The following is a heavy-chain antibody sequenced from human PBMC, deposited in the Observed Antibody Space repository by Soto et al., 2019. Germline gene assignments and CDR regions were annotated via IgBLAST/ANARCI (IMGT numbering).Heavy chain of an antibody. D-gene: IGHD3-22*01. CDR1: GFTFSSYS. V-gene: IGHV3-21*01. Sequence: EVQLVESGGGLVKPGGSLRLSCAASGFTFSSYSMNWVRQAPGKGLEWVSSISSSSSYTYYADSVKGRFTISRDNAKNSLYLRMTSLRAEDTAVYYCASAPYYYDSRGYWAYWGQGTLVTVSS. CDR3: ASAPYYYDSRGYWAY. J-gene: IGHJ4*02. CDR2: ISSSSSYT.